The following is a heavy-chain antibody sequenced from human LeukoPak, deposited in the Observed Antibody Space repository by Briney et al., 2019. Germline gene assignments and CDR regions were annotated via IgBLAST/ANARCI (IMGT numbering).Heavy chain of an antibody. D-gene: IGHD4-23*01. V-gene: IGHV3-30*18. Sequence: GRSLRLSCAASGFTFSSFGMHWVRLASGKGLEWAAVIWYDGSNKYYADSVKGRFTISRDNSKNTLYLQMNSLRAEDTAVYYCAKDRATVVTFAFDIWGQGTMVTVSS. CDR2: IWYDGSNK. J-gene: IGHJ3*02. CDR3: AKDRATVVTFAFDI. CDR1: GFTFSSFG.